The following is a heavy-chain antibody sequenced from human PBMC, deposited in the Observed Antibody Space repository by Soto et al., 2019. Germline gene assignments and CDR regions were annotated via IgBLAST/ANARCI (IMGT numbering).Heavy chain of an antibody. CDR3: ARGRGGDYGGNSGYYDY. V-gene: IGHV3-33*01. CDR1: GFTFSGHG. Sequence: QVQLVESGGGVVQPGRSLRLSCAASGFTFSGHGMHWVRQAPGKGLEWVAVVWDDGSKGYYADSVKGRSTISTDNSKNTLYLQMNSLRAEDTAVYSCARGRGGDYGGNSGYYDYWGQGTLVTVSS. J-gene: IGHJ4*02. CDR2: VWDDGSKG. D-gene: IGHD4-17*01.